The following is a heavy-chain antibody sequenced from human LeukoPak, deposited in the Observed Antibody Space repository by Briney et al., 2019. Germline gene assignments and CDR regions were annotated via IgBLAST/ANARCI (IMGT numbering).Heavy chain of an antibody. D-gene: IGHD3-10*01. CDR2: INHSGST. V-gene: IGHV4-34*01. J-gene: IGHJ4*02. Sequence: PSETLSLTCAVYGGSFSGYYWSWIRQPPGKGLEWIGEINHSGSTNYNPSLKSRVTISVDTSKNQFSLKLSSVTAADTAVHYCAKRNTGITMVRGVIKDWGQGTLVTVSS. CDR3: AKRNTGITMVRGVIKD. CDR1: GGSFSGYY.